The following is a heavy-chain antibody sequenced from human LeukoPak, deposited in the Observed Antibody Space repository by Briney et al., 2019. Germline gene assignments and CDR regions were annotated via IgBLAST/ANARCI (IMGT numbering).Heavy chain of an antibody. Sequence: SVKVSCKASGGTFSSYAISWVRQAPGQRLEWMGRIIPTFGTANYAQKFQRRDTTTTDETTSTSSKGQGSLKSATMTLFYCASDYDRNGYYYPKFDYWGQGTLVTVSS. CDR1: GGTFSSYA. D-gene: IGHD3-22*01. J-gene: IGHJ4*02. CDR3: ASDYDRNGYYYPKFDY. V-gene: IGHV1-69*05. CDR2: IIPTFGTA.